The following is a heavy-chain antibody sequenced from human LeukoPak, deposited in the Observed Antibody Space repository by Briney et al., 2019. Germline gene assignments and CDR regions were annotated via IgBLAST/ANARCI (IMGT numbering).Heavy chain of an antibody. CDR2: INTNTGNP. Sequence: ASVKVSCKASGYTFTSYAMNWVRQAPGQGLEWMGWINTNTGNPTYAQGFTGRFVFSLDTSVSTAYLQISSLKAEDTAVYYCARAPRKKWLVLEYFDYWGQGTLVTVSS. CDR1: GYTFTSYA. J-gene: IGHJ4*02. CDR3: ARAPRKKWLVLEYFDY. V-gene: IGHV7-4-1*02. D-gene: IGHD6-19*01.